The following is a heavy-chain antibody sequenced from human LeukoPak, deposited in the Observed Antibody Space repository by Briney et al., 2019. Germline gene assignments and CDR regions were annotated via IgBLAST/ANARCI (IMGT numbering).Heavy chain of an antibody. Sequence: GASVKVSCKASGYTFTGYYMHWVRQAPGQGLEWMGWINPSGGSTSYAQKFQGRVTMTRDMSTSTVYMELSSLRSEDTAVYYCAREPSDYSSGWYGVDYWGQGTLVTVSS. V-gene: IGHV1-46*01. CDR3: AREPSDYSSGWYGVDY. CDR2: INPSGGST. CDR1: GYTFTGYY. D-gene: IGHD6-19*01. J-gene: IGHJ4*02.